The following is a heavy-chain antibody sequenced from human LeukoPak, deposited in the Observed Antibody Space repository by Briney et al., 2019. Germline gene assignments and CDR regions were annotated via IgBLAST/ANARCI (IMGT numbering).Heavy chain of an antibody. CDR2: IIPIFGTA. CDR3: AIKYCSGGSCYNYYYYMDV. Sequence: SVKVSCKASRGTFSSYAISWVRPAPGQGLEWMGGIIPIFGTANYAQKFQGRVTITSDESTSTAYMELSSLRSEDTAVYYCAIKYCSGGSCYNYYYYMDVWGKGTTVTVSS. J-gene: IGHJ6*03. CDR1: RGTFSSYA. V-gene: IGHV1-69*01. D-gene: IGHD2-15*01.